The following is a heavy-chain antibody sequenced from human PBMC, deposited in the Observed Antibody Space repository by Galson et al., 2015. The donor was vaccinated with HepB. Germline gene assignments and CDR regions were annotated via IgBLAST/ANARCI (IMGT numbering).Heavy chain of an antibody. J-gene: IGHJ5*02. CDR3: ARGNLRRQITIFGVVIINNWFDP. D-gene: IGHD3-3*01. CDR2: MNPNSGNT. V-gene: IGHV1-8*01. CDR1: GYTFTSYD. Sequence: SVKVSCKASGYTFTSYDINWVRQATGQGLEWMGWMNPNSGNTGYAQKFQGRVTMTRNTSISTAYMELSSLRSEDTAVYYCARGNLRRQITIFGVVIINNWFDPWGQGTLVTVSS.